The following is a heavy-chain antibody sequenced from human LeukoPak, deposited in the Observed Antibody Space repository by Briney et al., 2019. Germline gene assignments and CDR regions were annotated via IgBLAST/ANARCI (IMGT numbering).Heavy chain of an antibody. CDR2: IIPIFGTA. CDR1: GYTFTNYG. D-gene: IGHD6-13*01. CDR3: ASPNPYSSSWFSYDY. V-gene: IGHV1-69*13. J-gene: IGHJ4*02. Sequence: SVKVSCKASGYTFTNYGISWVRQAPGQGLEWMGGIIPIFGTANYAQKFQGRVTITADESTSTAYMELSSLRSEDTAVYYCASPNPYSSSWFSYDYWGQGTLVTVSS.